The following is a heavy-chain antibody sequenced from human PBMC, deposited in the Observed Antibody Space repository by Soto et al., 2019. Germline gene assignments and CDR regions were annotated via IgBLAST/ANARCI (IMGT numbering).Heavy chain of an antibody. V-gene: IGHV3-48*01. CDR3: ARHPERIAQIGWFDP. CDR2: ISSSSRTI. Sequence: PGGSLRLSCAASGFTFSSYSMNWVRQAPGKGLEWVSYISSSSRTIYYADSVKGRFTISRYNAKNSLYLQMNSLRAEDSALYYCARHPERIAQIGWFDPWGQGTLVTVSS. D-gene: IGHD6-13*01. J-gene: IGHJ5*02. CDR1: GFTFSSYS.